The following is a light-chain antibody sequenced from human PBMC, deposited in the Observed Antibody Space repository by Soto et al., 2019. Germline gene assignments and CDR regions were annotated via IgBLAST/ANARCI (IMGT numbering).Light chain of an antibody. CDR3: QQYKDWPPWT. J-gene: IGKJ1*01. Sequence: EIVLTQSPGTLSLSPGERATLSCRASQSVNNKLAWYQQRPGQAPRLLIYDTSTRATGTPAKFSGSGSGTEFTLTISSLQSEDFAVYYCQQYKDWPPWTFGQGTKVDIK. CDR1: QSVNNK. V-gene: IGKV3-15*01. CDR2: DTS.